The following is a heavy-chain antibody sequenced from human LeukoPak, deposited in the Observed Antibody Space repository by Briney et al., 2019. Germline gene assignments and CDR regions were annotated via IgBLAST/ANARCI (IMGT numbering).Heavy chain of an antibody. CDR1: GFTVSSNY. V-gene: IGHV3-53*01. CDR2: IYSGGST. J-gene: IGHJ4*02. Sequence: GGSLRLSCAASGFTVSSNYMSWVRQAPGKGLEWVSVIYSGGSTYYADSVKGRFTISRDNSKNTLYLQMNSLRAEDTAVYYCARTYYYDSGGYYLYYFDYWGQGTLVTVSS. CDR3: ARTYYYDSGGYYLYYFDY. D-gene: IGHD3-22*01.